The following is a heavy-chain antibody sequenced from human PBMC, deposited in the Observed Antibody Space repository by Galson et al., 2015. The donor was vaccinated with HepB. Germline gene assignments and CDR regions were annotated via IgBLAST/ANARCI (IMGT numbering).Heavy chain of an antibody. D-gene: IGHD2-2*01. CDR3: AKDIVLAPAAISSFDI. V-gene: IGHV3-23*01. CDR2: ISHSDGRT. CDR1: GFTFSTCA. J-gene: IGHJ3*02. Sequence: SLRLSCAASGFTFSTCAMSWVRQGPGKGLEWVSAISHSDGRTYYADSVKGRFTISRDNSKNTLFLQMNSLRADDTAVYYCAKDIVLAPAAISSFDIWGQGTMVTVSS.